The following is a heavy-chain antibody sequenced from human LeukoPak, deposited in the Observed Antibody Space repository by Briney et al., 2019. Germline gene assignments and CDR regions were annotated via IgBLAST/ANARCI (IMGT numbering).Heavy chain of an antibody. D-gene: IGHD6-19*01. CDR2: ISAYNGNT. CDR1: GYTFTSYG. J-gene: IGHJ5*02. V-gene: IGHV1-18*01. Sequence: ASVRVSCKASGYTFTSYGISWVRQAPGQGLEWMGWISAYNGNTNYAQKLQGRATMTTDTSTSTAYMELRSLRSDDTAVYYCARTYSSGWYVRPKNWFDPWGQGTLVTVSS. CDR3: ARTYSSGWYVRPKNWFDP.